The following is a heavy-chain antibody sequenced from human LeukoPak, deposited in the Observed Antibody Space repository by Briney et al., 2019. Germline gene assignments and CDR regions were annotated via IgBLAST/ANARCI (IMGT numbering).Heavy chain of an antibody. D-gene: IGHD2-2*02. V-gene: IGHV1-8*01. CDR3: ATPSTYCSSTSCYTGIDY. CDR1: GYTFTSYD. CDR2: MNPNSGNT. J-gene: IGHJ4*02. Sequence: GVSVKVSCKASGYTFTSYDINWVRQATGQGLEWMGWMNPNSGNTGYAQKFQGRVTMTRNTSISTAYMELSSLRSEDTAVYYCATPSTYCSSTSCYTGIDYWGQGTLVTVSS.